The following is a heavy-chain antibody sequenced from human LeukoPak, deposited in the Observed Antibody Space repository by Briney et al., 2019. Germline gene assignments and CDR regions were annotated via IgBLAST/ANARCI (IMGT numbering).Heavy chain of an antibody. CDR1: GYTFTGYY. CDR3: ARVVAAAGTPLYYYYGMDV. CDR2: MNPNSGNT. V-gene: IGHV1-8*02. Sequence: ASVKVSCKASGYTFTGYYMHWVRQAPGQGLEWMGWMNPNSGNTGYAQKFQGRVTMTRNTSISTAYMELSSLRSEDTAVYYCARVVAAAGTPLYYYYGMDVWGQGTTVTVSS. D-gene: IGHD6-13*01. J-gene: IGHJ6*02.